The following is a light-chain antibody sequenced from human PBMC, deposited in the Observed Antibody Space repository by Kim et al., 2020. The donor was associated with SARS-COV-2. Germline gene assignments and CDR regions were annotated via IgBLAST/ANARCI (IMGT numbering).Light chain of an antibody. J-gene: IGLJ2*01. Sequence: SALTQPPSASGSPGQSVTLSCTGTSSDVGSYNYVSWYQQYPGKAPKLMIYEIIKRPSGVPDRFSGSKSGNTASLTVSGLQAEDEADYYCSSYGGSNNVIFGGGTQMTVL. CDR3: SSYGGSNNVI. CDR1: SSDVGSYNY. CDR2: EII. V-gene: IGLV2-8*01.